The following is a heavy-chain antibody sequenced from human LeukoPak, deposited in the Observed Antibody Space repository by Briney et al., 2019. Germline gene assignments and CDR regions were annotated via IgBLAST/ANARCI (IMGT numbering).Heavy chain of an antibody. Sequence: SETLSLTCAVYGGSFSGYYWSWIRQPPGKGLEWIGEIYHSGGTNYNPSLKSRVTISVDTSKNQFSLKLSSVTAADTAVYYCAXRYTNYAPLDYWGQGTLVTVSS. CDR3: AXRYTNYAPLDY. CDR2: IYHSGGT. D-gene: IGHD1-1*01. CDR1: GGSFSGYY. V-gene: IGHV4-34*01. J-gene: IGHJ4*02.